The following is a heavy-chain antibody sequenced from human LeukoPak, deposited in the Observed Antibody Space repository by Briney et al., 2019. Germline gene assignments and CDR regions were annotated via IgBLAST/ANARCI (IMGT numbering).Heavy chain of an antibody. CDR2: IYPGDSDT. CDR1: GYRFTTYW. V-gene: IGHV5-51*01. J-gene: IGHJ4*02. Sequence: GESLKISCKSSGYRFTTYWIGWVRQMPGKGLECMGIIYPGDSDTRYSPSFQGQVTISADKSISTAYLQFSGLKASDTAMYYCARRRAVAGSYYFDYWGQGSLVTVSS. D-gene: IGHD6-19*01. CDR3: ARRRAVAGSYYFDY.